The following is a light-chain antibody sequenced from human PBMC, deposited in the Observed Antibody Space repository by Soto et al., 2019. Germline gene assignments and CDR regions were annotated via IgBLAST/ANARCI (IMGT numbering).Light chain of an antibody. J-gene: IGLJ3*02. CDR1: RSDVGYYNY. CDR2: EVS. Sequence: QSALTQPASVSGSPGQSITISCTGTRSDVGYYNYVSWYQHHPGKAPKLMIYEVSNRPSGVSNRFSGSKSGNTASLTISGLQAEDEADYYCSSYTTSSTQVFGGGTKLTVL. V-gene: IGLV2-14*01. CDR3: SSYTTSSTQV.